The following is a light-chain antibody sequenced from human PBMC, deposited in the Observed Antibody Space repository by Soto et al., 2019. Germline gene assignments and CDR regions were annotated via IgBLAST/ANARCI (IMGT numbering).Light chain of an antibody. V-gene: IGKV3-20*01. CDR1: QSVSSSY. J-gene: IGKJ3*01. Sequence: EIVLTQSPGTLSLSPGERATLSCRASQSVSSSYLAWYQQKPGQAPTLLIYDASSRATGIPDRFSGSGSGTDFTLTISRLEPEDFAVYYCQQYGSSPFTFGPGTKVDIK. CDR3: QQYGSSPFT. CDR2: DAS.